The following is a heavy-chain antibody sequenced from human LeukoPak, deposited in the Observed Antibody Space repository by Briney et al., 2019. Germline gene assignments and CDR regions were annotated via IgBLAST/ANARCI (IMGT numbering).Heavy chain of an antibody. Sequence: SETLSLTCTVSGGSISSGDYYWSWIRQPPGKGLEWIGYIYYSGSTHYNPSLKSRVTISVDTSKNQFSLKLSSVTAADTAVYYCARGHDCSSTSCYYYYYYMDVWGKGTTVTVSS. CDR2: IYYSGST. CDR3: ARGHDCSSTSCYYYYYYMDV. V-gene: IGHV4-30-4*08. CDR1: GGSISSGDYY. D-gene: IGHD2-2*01. J-gene: IGHJ6*03.